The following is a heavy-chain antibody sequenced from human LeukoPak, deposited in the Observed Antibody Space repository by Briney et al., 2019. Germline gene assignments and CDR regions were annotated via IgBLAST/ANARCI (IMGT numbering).Heavy chain of an antibody. CDR1: GYTFTSYG. D-gene: IGHD2-15*01. CDR2: ISAYNGNT. J-gene: IGHJ4*02. CDR3: ARIGYCSGGSCYLIDY. V-gene: IGHV1-18*01. Sequence: ASVKVSCKASGYTFTSYGISWVRQAPGQGLEWMGWISAYNGNTNYAQKLQGRVAMTTDTSTSTAYMELRSLRSDDTAVYYCARIGYCSGGSCYLIDYWGQGTLVTVSS.